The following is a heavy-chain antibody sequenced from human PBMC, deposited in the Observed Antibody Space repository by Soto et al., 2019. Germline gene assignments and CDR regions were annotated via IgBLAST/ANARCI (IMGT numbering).Heavy chain of an antibody. CDR1: GGSISSYY. D-gene: IGHD3-22*01. CDR2: IYYTGAT. Sequence: TLSLTCTVSGGSISSYYWSWIRQPPGKGLEWIGYIYYTGATNYNPSVKGRVTISVDTSKNQFSLNLSSVTAADTAVYYCARWYYSDSNRYHTPAYWGHGAPVPVSS. V-gene: IGHV4-59*01. CDR3: ARWYYSDSNRYHTPAY. J-gene: IGHJ1*01.